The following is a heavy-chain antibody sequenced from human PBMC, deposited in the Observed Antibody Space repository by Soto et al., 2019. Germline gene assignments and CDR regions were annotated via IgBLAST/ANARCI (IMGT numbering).Heavy chain of an antibody. CDR2: ISGSGGST. J-gene: IGHJ4*02. CDR3: ARGSSWSYFDY. Sequence: GGSLRLSCAASGFTFSSYAMSWVRQAPGKGLEWVSAISGSGGSTYYADSVKGRFTISRDNSKNTLYLQMNSLRSEDTAVYYCARGSSWSYFDYWGQGTLVTVSS. D-gene: IGHD6-13*01. CDR1: GFTFSSYA. V-gene: IGHV3-23*01.